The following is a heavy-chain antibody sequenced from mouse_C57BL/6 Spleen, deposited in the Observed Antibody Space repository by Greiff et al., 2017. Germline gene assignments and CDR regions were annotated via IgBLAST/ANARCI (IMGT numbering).Heavy chain of an antibody. D-gene: IGHD3-2*02. V-gene: IGHV5-4*01. J-gene: IGHJ2*01. CDR2: ISDGGSYT. CDR1: GFTFSSYA. CDR3: AREGTAQATFDY. Sequence: EVKLVESGGGLVKPGGSLKLSCAASGFTFSSYAMSWVRQTPEKRLEWVATISDGGSYTYYPDNVKGRFTISRDNAKNNLYLQMSHLKSEDTAMYYCAREGTAQATFDYWGQGTTLTVSS.